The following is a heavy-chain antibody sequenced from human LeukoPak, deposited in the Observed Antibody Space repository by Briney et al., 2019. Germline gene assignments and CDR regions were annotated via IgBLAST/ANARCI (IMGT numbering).Heavy chain of an antibody. D-gene: IGHD3-10*01. CDR2: IKQDGSEK. J-gene: IGHJ4*02. CDR1: GFTFSSYW. CDR3: ARDRVTMVRGVNYYFDY. V-gene: IGHV3-7*05. Sequence: PGGSLRLSCAASGFTFSSYWMSWVRQAPGKGLEWVANIKQDGSEKYYVDSVKGRFTISRDNAKNSLYLQMNGLRAEDTAVYYCARDRVTMVRGVNYYFDYWGQGTLVTVSS.